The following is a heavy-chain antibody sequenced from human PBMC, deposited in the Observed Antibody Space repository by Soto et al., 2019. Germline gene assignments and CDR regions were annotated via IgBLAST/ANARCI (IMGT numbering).Heavy chain of an antibody. CDR2: ISYDGSNK. D-gene: IGHD2-15*01. Sequence: LRLSCAASGFTFSSYGMHWVRQAPGKGLEWVAVISYDGSNKYYADSVKGRFTISRDNSKNTLYLQMNSLRAEDTAVYYCAKAARDYYYYGMDVWGQGTTVTVSS. V-gene: IGHV3-30*18. CDR1: GFTFSSYG. CDR3: AKAARDYYYYGMDV. J-gene: IGHJ6*02.